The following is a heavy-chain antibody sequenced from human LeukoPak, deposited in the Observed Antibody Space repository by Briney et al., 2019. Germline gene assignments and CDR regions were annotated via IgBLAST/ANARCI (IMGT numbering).Heavy chain of an antibody. V-gene: IGHV3-23*01. D-gene: IGHD3-10*01. Sequence: PGGSLRLSCAASGFTFSSYAMSWVRQAPGKGLEWVSAISGSGGSTYYADSVKGRFTISRDNSKNTLYLQMNSLRAEDTAVYYCAKARGSAIYTWYFDYWGQGTLVTVSS. CDR2: ISGSGGST. CDR3: AKARGSAIYTWYFDY. J-gene: IGHJ4*02. CDR1: GFTFSSYA.